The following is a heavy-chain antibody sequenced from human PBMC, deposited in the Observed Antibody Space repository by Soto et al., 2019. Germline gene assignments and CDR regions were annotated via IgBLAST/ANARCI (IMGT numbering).Heavy chain of an antibody. CDR3: AKAKDSSSWYPVYFQH. D-gene: IGHD6-13*01. V-gene: IGHV3-23*01. CDR2: ISGSGGST. CDR1: GFTFSSYA. Sequence: GGSLRLSCAASGFTFSSYAMSWVRQAPGKGLEWVSAISGSGGSTYYADSVKGRFTVSRDNSKNTLYLQMNSLRAEDTAVYYCAKAKDSSSWYPVYFQHWGQGTLVTVSS. J-gene: IGHJ1*01.